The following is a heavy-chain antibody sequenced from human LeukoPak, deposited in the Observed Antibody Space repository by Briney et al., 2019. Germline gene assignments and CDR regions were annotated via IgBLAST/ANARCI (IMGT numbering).Heavy chain of an antibody. CDR2: IYYSGNT. CDR1: DDSISSGGYY. Sequence: PSETLSLTCTVSDDSISSGGYYGGWIRQPPGKGLEWIGNIYYSGNTYYNPSLKSRVTISVDMSKNQFSLRLSSVTAADTAVYYCARTPGYYYYYMDVWGKGTTVTISS. J-gene: IGHJ6*03. CDR3: ARTPGYYYYYMDV. V-gene: IGHV4-39*07.